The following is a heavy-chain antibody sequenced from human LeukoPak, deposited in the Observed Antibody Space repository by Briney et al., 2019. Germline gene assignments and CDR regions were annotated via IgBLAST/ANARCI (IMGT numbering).Heavy chain of an antibody. CDR3: ARDRAHYYDSSGHAFDI. Sequence: KPSETLSLTCTVSGGSISSYYWSWIRQPPGKGQEWIGYIYYSGSTNYNPSLKSRVTISVDTSKNQFSLKLSSVTAADTAVYYCARDRAHYYDSSGHAFDIWGQGTMVTVSS. D-gene: IGHD3-22*01. V-gene: IGHV4-59*01. CDR1: GGSISSYY. J-gene: IGHJ3*02. CDR2: IYYSGST.